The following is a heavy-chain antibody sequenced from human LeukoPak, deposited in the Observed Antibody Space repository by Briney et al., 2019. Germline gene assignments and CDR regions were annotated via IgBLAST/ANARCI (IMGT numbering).Heavy chain of an antibody. J-gene: IGHJ4*02. CDR3: AKDMRYSSSWYPFDC. Sequence: PGGSLRLSCAASGFTFSSYAMSWVRQAPGKGLEWVSVISGSGGSTDYADAVKGRFTISRDNSKNTLSLQMNSLRADDTAVYYCAKDMRYSSSWYPFDCWGQGTLVTVSS. V-gene: IGHV3-23*01. D-gene: IGHD6-13*01. CDR1: GFTFSSYA. CDR2: ISGSGGST.